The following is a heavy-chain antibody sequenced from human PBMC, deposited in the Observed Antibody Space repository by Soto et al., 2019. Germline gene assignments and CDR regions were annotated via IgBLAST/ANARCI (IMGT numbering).Heavy chain of an antibody. D-gene: IGHD3-10*01. Sequence: QVQLVQSGAEVKKPGSSVKVSCKASGGTFSSLAISWVRQAPGQGLEWMGGLVPVFGTAHYAQKFQGRVTITADTSTSTSYMELGSLSSEDTAVYYCARSPGVFDYWGQGTLVTVSS. J-gene: IGHJ4*02. CDR3: ARSPGVFDY. CDR2: LVPVFGTA. V-gene: IGHV1-69*06. CDR1: GGTFSSLA.